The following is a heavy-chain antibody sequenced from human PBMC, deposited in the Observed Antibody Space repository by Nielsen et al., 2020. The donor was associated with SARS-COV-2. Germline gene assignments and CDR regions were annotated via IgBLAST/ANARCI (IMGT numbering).Heavy chain of an antibody. CDR3: ARDFGYCRGGTCNYYGMDV. CDR1: GFTFSIYW. J-gene: IGHJ6*02. Sequence: GESLKISCAASGFTFSIYWIHWVRQAPGKGLAWVSRIKSDGSGTIYADSVEGRFTISRDNAKNTLYLQMNSLRAEDTAVYYCARDFGYCRGGTCNYYGMDVWGQGITVTVSS. CDR2: IKSDGSGT. D-gene: IGHD2-15*01. V-gene: IGHV3-74*01.